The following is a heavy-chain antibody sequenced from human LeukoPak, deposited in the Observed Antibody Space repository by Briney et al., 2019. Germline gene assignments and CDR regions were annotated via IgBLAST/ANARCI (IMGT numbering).Heavy chain of an antibody. CDR3: AGGQEPAARGYNWFDP. V-gene: IGHV4-34*01. Sequence: SETLSLTCAVYGWSFNDYYWNWIRQPPGKGLEWIGEINARGDTNYNPSLKSRVTISVDTSKKQFSLRLTSMIAADTALYYCAGGQEPAARGYNWFDPWGQGTLVTVSS. CDR1: GWSFNDYY. J-gene: IGHJ5*02. CDR2: INARGDT. D-gene: IGHD2-2*01.